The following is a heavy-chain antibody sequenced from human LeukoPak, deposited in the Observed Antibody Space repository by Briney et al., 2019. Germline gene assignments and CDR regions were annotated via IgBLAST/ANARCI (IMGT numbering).Heavy chain of an antibody. D-gene: IGHD1-26*01. CDR3: AATHYYYYGMDV. CDR2: INPNSGGT. J-gene: IGHJ6*02. V-gene: IGHV1-2*06. Sequence: ASVKVSCKASGYTFTGYYMHWVRQAPGQGLEWMGRINPNSGGTNYAQKFQGRVTMTRDTSISTAYMELSRLRSDVTAVYYCAATHYYYYGMDVWGQGTTVTVSS. CDR1: GYTFTGYY.